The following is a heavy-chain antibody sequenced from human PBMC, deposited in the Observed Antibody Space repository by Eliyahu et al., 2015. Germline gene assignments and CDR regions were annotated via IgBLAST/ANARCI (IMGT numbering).Heavy chain of an antibody. D-gene: IGHD3-16*01. J-gene: IGHJ4*02. CDR2: VTPLFGTP. CDR3: VRDMGGETITFYY. CDR1: GGIFTNFA. V-gene: IGHV1-69*06. Sequence: SGGIFTNFAVSWVRQAPGQRPEWMGGVTPLFGTPNYAQEFQGRVTISADKSTTTAYLQLNRLRTEDTAVYYCVRDMGGETITFYYWGQGTLVIVSS.